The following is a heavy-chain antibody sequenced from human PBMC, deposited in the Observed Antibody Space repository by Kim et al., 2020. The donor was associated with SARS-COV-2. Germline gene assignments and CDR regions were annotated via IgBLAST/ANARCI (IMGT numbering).Heavy chain of an antibody. V-gene: IGHV5-51*01. D-gene: IGHD6-19*01. Sequence: DHRYRPAFQGQVTISADKSISPAYLQWSSLKASDTAMYYCAREQWLYAFDIWGQGTMVTVSS. CDR2: DH. CDR3: AREQWLYAFDI. J-gene: IGHJ3*02.